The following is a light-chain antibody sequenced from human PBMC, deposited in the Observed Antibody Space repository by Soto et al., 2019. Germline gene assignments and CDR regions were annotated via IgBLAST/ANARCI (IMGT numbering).Light chain of an antibody. V-gene: IGLV2-8*01. CDR2: EVT. CDR3: SSYGGFNNVL. CDR1: SSDVGGYDY. J-gene: IGLJ2*01. Sequence: QSALTQPPSASGSPGQSVTISCTGTSSDVGGYDYVSWYQQHPGKAPKLMIYEVTIRPSGVPARFSGSKSGNTASLTVSGLQTEDEADYYCSSYGGFNNVLFGGGTKVTVL.